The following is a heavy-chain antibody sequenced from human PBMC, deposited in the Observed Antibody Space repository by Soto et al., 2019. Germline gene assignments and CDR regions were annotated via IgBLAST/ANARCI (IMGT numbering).Heavy chain of an antibody. CDR1: GGTFSSYT. CDR2: IIPILGNT. V-gene: IGHV1-8*02. Sequence: ASVKVSCKASGGTFSSYTISWVRQAPGQGLEWMGRIIPILGNTGYAQKFQGRVTMTRNTSISTAYMELSSLRSEDTAVYYCARDRASTAMDNWFDPWGQGTLVTVSS. CDR3: ARDRASTAMDNWFDP. J-gene: IGHJ5*02. D-gene: IGHD5-18*01.